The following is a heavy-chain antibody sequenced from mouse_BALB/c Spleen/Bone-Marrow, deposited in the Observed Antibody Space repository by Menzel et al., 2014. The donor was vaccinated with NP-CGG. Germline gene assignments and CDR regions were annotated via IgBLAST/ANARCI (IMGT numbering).Heavy chain of an antibody. V-gene: IGHV1-18*01. CDR1: GYSFTAYT. CDR2: INPYNGGT. CDR3: ASWSTTGAMDY. Sequence: VQLQQSGPELVKPGAPMRISCRASGYSFTAYTMNWVKRSHGKNLEWIGLINPYNGGTSYNQKFKGKATLTVDKSSSTAYMELLSLTSEDSAVYYCASWSTTGAMDYWGQGTSVTVSS. J-gene: IGHJ4*01. D-gene: IGHD5-1*01.